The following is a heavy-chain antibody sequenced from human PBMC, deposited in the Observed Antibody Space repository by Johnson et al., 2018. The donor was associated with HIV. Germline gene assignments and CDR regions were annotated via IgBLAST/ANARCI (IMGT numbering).Heavy chain of an antibody. D-gene: IGHD6-13*01. V-gene: IGHV3-9*01. Sequence: VQLVESGGGLVQPGRSLRLSCAASGFTFDDYAMHWVRQAPGKGLAWVSGISWNSGSIGYADSVTGRFPISRDNAKNSLYLQMNSLRAEDTALYYCAKDKDSSSWSGEDAFDIWGQGTMVTVSS. J-gene: IGHJ3*02. CDR1: GFTFDDYA. CDR3: AKDKDSSSWSGEDAFDI. CDR2: ISWNSGSI.